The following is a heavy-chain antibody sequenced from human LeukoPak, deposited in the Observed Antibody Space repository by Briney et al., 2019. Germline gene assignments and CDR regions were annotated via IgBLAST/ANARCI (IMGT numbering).Heavy chain of an antibody. D-gene: IGHD3-3*02. V-gene: IGHV3-73*01. Sequence: GGSLRLSCAASGFIFSGSAMHWVRQASGKGLEWVGRIRSKANSYATAYAASVKGRFTISRDDSKNTAYLQMNSLKTEDTAVYCCTVIALPNYWGQGTLVTVSS. CDR1: GFIFSGSA. CDR2: IRSKANSYAT. CDR3: TVIALPNY. J-gene: IGHJ4*02.